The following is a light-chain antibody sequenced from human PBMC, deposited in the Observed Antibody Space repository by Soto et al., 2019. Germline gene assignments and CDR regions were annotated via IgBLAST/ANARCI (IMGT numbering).Light chain of an antibody. CDR3: XQCFWHWT. V-gene: IGKV1-5*03. CDR1: QSISSW. J-gene: IGKJ1*01. Sequence: DIQMTQSPSTLSAFVGDRVTITCRASQSISSWLAWYQQKPGKAPNLLIYKASSLESGVQSRFSGSGSGTEFTLTISSLQPDDFATYYCXQCFWHWTXGQGTKVDIK. CDR2: KAS.